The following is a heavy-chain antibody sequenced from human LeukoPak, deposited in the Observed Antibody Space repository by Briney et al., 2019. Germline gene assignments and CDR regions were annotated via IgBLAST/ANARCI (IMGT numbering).Heavy chain of an antibody. CDR1: GYTLTELS. D-gene: IGHD6-13*01. CDR3: ATDPVAAAGERRYYYYMDV. Sequence: ASVKVSCKVSGYTLTELSMHWVRQAPGKGLEWMGGFDPEDGETIYAQKFQGRVTMTEDTSTDTAYMELSSLRSEDTAVYYCATDPVAAAGERRYYYYMDVWGKGTTVTVS. CDR2: FDPEDGET. V-gene: IGHV1-24*01. J-gene: IGHJ6*03.